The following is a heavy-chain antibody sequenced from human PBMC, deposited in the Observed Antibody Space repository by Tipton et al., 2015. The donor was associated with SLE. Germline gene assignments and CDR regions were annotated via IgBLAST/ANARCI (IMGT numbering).Heavy chain of an antibody. CDR1: GYSFTSYW. CDR2: IDPSDSYA. J-gene: IGHJ3*02. V-gene: IGHV5-10-1*01. D-gene: IGHD2-2*03. Sequence: VQLVQSGAEVKKPGESLKISCKGSGYSFTSYWIGWVRQMPGKGLEWMGRIDPSDSYANYSPSFQGHVTISADKSISTAYLQWSSLKASDTAMYYCARLDIVVVPALGDAFDIWGQGTMVTVSS. CDR3: ARLDIVVVPALGDAFDI.